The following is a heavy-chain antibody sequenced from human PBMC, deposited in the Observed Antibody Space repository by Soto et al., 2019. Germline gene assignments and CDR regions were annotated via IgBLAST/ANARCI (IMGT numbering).Heavy chain of an antibody. CDR3: ARDVRDGYGHYFDY. J-gene: IGHJ4*02. CDR1: GGTFSSYA. V-gene: IGHV1-69*13. CDR2: IIPIFGTA. D-gene: IGHD5-12*01. Sequence: SVKVSCKASGGTFSSYAISWVRQAPGQGLEWMGGIIPIFGTANYAQKFQGRVTITADESTSTAYMELSSLRSEDTAVYYCARDVRDGYGHYFDYWGQGALVTVSS.